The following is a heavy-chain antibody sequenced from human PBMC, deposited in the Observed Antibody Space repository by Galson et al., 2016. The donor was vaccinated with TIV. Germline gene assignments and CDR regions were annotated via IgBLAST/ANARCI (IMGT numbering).Heavy chain of an antibody. Sequence: SETLSLTCTISSDSIFNFYVSWIRQPPGKGLEWIAYTSDSGRSNKSPSLESRVTISVDTSKKQISLKLKSVTAADTAVYYCARDLGLGVFDVWGQGTMVSVSS. V-gene: IGHV4-59*01. CDR3: ARDLGLGVFDV. D-gene: IGHD7-27*01. CDR1: SDSIFNFY. CDR2: TSDSGRS. J-gene: IGHJ3*01.